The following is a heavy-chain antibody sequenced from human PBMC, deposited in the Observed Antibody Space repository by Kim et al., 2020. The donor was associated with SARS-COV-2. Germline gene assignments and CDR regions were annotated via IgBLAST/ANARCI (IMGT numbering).Heavy chain of an antibody. V-gene: IGHV3-53*01. CDR3: ARDLYTATSH. Sequence: GGSLRLSCAASGFTVSSSYMTWVRQAPGKGLEWVSVIHRGGGTEYADSVKGRFTISRDNSKNTVYLQMNNLRAEDTAVYFCARDLYTATSHWGQGALGTV. D-gene: IGHD3-16*01. CDR2: IHRGGGT. J-gene: IGHJ4*02. CDR1: GFTVSSSY.